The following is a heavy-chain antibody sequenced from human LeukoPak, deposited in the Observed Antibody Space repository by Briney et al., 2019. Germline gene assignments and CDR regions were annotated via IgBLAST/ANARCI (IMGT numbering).Heavy chain of an antibody. CDR3: AREISGYSDY. J-gene: IGHJ4*02. D-gene: IGHD3-22*01. CDR2: INANSGDT. V-gene: IGHV1-2*02. Sequence: GASVKVSCKASGYTFTGYYMHWVRQAPGQGLEWMGWINANSGDTKYAQKFQGRATMTRDTSTSTAYMELSRLRSDDTAMYYCAREISGYSDYWGQGTLVTVSS. CDR1: GYTFTGYY.